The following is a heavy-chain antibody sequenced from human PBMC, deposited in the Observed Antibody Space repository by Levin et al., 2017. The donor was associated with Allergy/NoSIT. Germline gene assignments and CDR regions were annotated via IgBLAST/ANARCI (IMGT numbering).Heavy chain of an antibody. CDR3: ARDGLPTNRPYGANWFDL. CDR2: INQDGTEI. V-gene: IGHV3-7*03. D-gene: IGHD2-8*01. Sequence: ASVKVSCAASIFNFRGYWMTWVRQAPGQGLEWVANINQDGTEIYYVDSVRGRFTISRDNAKNSVSLQMNDLRAEDTAVYYCARDGLPTNRPYGANWFDLWGQGTLVSV. J-gene: IGHJ5*02. CDR1: IFNFRGYW.